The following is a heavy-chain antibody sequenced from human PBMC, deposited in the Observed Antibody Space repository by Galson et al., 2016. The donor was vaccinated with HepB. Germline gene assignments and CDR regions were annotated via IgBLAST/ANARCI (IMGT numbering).Heavy chain of an antibody. V-gene: IGHV3-30*03. CDR1: GFTFTKAW. J-gene: IGHJ4*02. CDR3: ARRHEYCPPVGCSVDY. CDR2: DSVKRGRK. D-gene: IGHD2/OR15-2a*01. Sequence: SLRLSCAASGFTFTKAWLNWVRQAPGKGLEWVAADSVKRGRKFYVDVGKGRFTISRDSAKNMLFLQMSSLRDDDTAVYFCARRHEYCPPVGCSVDYWGQGTLVSVSS.